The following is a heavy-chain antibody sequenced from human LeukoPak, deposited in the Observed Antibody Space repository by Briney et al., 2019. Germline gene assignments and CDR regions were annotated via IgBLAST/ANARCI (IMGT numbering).Heavy chain of an antibody. CDR1: GFTFSSYA. CDR2: ISGSGGST. D-gene: IGHD3-10*01. Sequence: GGSLRLSCAASGFTFSSYAMSWVRQTPGKGLEWVSAISGSGGSTYYADSVKGRFTISRDNSKNTLYLQMNSLRAEDTAVYYCAKSVRFTVAPTNNWGQGTLVTVSS. CDR3: AKSVRFTVAPTNN. V-gene: IGHV3-23*01. J-gene: IGHJ4*02.